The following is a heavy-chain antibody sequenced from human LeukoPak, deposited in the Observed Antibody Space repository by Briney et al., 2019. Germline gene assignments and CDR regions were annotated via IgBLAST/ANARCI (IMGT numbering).Heavy chain of an antibody. CDR1: GFIFSDYG. CDR2: IRYDGSNQ. Sequence: GGSLRLSCVASGFIFSDYGIHWVRQAPGKGLEWVAFIRYDGSNQYYADSVKGRFTISRDNSKNTLYLQMDSLRTEDTAVYYCAKDPRDYPDWGRGTLVTVSS. J-gene: IGHJ4*02. CDR3: AKDPRDYPD. D-gene: IGHD4-11*01. V-gene: IGHV3-30*02.